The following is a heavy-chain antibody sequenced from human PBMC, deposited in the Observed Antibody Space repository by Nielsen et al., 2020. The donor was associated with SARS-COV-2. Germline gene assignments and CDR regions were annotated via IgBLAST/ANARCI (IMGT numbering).Heavy chain of an antibody. Sequence: SETLSLTCTVSGGSISSSSYYWGWIRQPPGKGLEWIGSIYYSGSTYYNPSLKSRVTISVDTSKNQFPLKLSSVTAADTAVYYCARQGVLRYFDWLLGGGWFDPWGQGTLVTVSS. J-gene: IGHJ5*02. CDR2: IYYSGST. CDR3: ARQGVLRYFDWLLGGGWFDP. D-gene: IGHD3-9*01. V-gene: IGHV4-39*01. CDR1: GGSISSSSYY.